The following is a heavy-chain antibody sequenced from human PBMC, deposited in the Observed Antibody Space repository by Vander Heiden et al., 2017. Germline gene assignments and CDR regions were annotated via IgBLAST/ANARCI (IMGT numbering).Heavy chain of an antibody. D-gene: IGHD4-17*01. CDR3: AKDAAGRDYGDYNFDY. Sequence: VQLLESGGGLVQPGGSLRLSCAASGFTFVSYAMSWVRQAPGKGLEWVSAISGSGGRTYYADSVKGRFTISRDNSKNTLYLQMNSLRAEDTAVYYCAKDAAGRDYGDYNFDYWGQGTLVTVSS. V-gene: IGHV3-23*01. CDR1: GFTFVSYA. J-gene: IGHJ4*02. CDR2: ISGSGGRT.